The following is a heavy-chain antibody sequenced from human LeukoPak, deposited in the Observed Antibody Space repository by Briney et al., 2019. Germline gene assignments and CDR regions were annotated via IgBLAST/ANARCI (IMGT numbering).Heavy chain of an antibody. Sequence: SETLSLTCTVSGYSISSGYYWGWIRQPPGKGLEWIGSIYHSGSTYYNPSLKSRGTISVDTSKNQFSLKLSSVTAADTAVYYCARDIGYSSGWYDYWGQGTLVTVSS. CDR3: ARDIGYSSGWYDY. J-gene: IGHJ4*02. CDR1: GYSISSGYY. V-gene: IGHV4-38-2*02. D-gene: IGHD6-19*01. CDR2: IYHSGST.